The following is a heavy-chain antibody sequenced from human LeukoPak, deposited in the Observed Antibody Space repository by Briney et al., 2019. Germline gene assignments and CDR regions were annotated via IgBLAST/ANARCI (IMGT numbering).Heavy chain of an antibody. J-gene: IGHJ4*02. V-gene: IGHV3-66*02. CDR2: IYSGGST. D-gene: IGHD1-1*01. CDR3: ARGGTNFDY. Sequence: PGGSLRLSCAASGLTVSSSYMSWVCQAPGKGLEWVSVIYSGGSTYYADSVKGRFTISRDNSKNTLYLQMNSLGAEDTAVYYCARGGTNFDYWGQGTLVTVSS. CDR1: GLTVSSSY.